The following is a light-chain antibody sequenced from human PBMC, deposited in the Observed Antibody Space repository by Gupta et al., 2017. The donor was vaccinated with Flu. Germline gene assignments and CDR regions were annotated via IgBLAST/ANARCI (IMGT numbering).Light chain of an antibody. CDR3: QYNGSPT. CDR1: QSISGW. V-gene: IGKV1-5*03. J-gene: IGKJ4*01. CDR2: KAS. Sequence: DLPLTQSPSTLSASVGDRVTITCRASQSISGWLAWYQQKPGKAPKLLIYKASTLENGVPSRFSGRGSGTEFTLTISSLQPDDFATYYCQYNGSPTFGGGTKVEIK.